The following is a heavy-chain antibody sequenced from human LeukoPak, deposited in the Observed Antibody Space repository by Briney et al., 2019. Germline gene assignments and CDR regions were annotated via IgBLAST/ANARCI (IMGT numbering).Heavy chain of an antibody. CDR1: GFTFNSYA. CDR2: IFGSGGSA. V-gene: IGHV3-23*01. Sequence: GGSLRLSCAASGFTFNSYAMCWVRQAPGKGLEWVSGIFGSGGSAHYADSVKGRFTISRDNSKNTVYLQMDSLRVEDTAVYYCGKTTTGYSSGRYPGWPVDYWGQGTLVTVSS. CDR3: GKTTTGYSSGRYPGWPVDY. J-gene: IGHJ4*02. D-gene: IGHD6-19*01.